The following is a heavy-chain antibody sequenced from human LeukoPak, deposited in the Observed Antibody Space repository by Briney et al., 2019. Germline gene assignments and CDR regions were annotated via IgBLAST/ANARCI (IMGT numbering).Heavy chain of an antibody. D-gene: IGHD6-13*01. J-gene: IGHJ4*02. Sequence: SETLSLTCAVYGESFSDYYWRRMRQPPGKGLEWIGEINHSGSTNYNSSLKSRVTISVDRSRNQFSLNLNSVTAADTAVYYCARGVPRNFMTSSSWYGDQFAYWGQGTLVSVSS. V-gene: IGHV4-34*01. CDR3: ARGVPRNFMTSSSWYGDQFAY. CDR1: GESFSDYY. CDR2: INHSGST.